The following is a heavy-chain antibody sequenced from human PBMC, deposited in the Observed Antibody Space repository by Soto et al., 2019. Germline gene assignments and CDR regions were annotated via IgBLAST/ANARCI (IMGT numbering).Heavy chain of an antibody. V-gene: IGHV1-2*02. CDR3: ARVRYYYDSSGYRYYFDY. Sequence: GASVKVSCKASGYTFTGYYMHWVRQAPGQGLEWMGWINPNSGGTNYAQKFQGRVTMTRDTSISTAYMELSRLRSDDTAVYYCARVRYYYDSSGYRYYFDYWGQGTLVTVSS. CDR1: GYTFTGYY. J-gene: IGHJ4*02. D-gene: IGHD3-22*01. CDR2: INPNSGGT.